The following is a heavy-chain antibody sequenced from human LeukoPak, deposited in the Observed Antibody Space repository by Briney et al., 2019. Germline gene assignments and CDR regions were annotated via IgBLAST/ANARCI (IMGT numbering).Heavy chain of an antibody. CDR2: INHGGST. D-gene: IGHD2/OR15-2a*01. V-gene: IGHV4-34*01. J-gene: IGHJ4*02. CDR3: ARGGLSGNYFDY. Sequence: PSETLSLTCAVYGGSFSGYYWTWFRQSPGKGLEWIGEINHGGSTKYHPSLKSRVATSVDTSKKQFYLKLSSVTAADTAVYYCARGGLSGNYFDYWGQGTLVTVSS. CDR1: GGSFSGYY.